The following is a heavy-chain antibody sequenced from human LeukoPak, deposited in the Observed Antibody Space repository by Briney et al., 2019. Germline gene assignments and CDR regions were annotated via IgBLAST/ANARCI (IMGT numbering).Heavy chain of an antibody. CDR3: ARHFQGITMIGGDWFDP. CDR2: IYYSGST. V-gene: IGHV4-39*01. J-gene: IGHJ5*02. Sequence: SETLSLTCTVSGGSISSSSYYWGWIRQPPGKGLEWIGSIYYSGSTYYNPSLKSRVTISVDTSKNQFSLKLSSVTAADTAVYYCARHFQGITMIGGDWFDPWGQGTLVTVSS. D-gene: IGHD3-10*02. CDR1: GGSISSSSYY.